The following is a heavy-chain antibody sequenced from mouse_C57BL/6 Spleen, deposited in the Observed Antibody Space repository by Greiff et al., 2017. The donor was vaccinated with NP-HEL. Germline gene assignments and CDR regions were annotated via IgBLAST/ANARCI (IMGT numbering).Heavy chain of an antibody. V-gene: IGHV5-16*01. CDR3: ARDGNYGYWYFDV. D-gene: IGHD2-1*01. CDR2: INYDGSST. Sequence: EVKLVESEGGLVQPGSSMKLSCTASGFTFSDYYMAWVRQVPEKGLEWVANINYDGSSTYYLDSLKSRFIISRDNAKNILYLQMSSLKSEDTATYYCARDGNYGYWYFDVWGTGTTVTVSS. CDR1: GFTFSDYY. J-gene: IGHJ1*03.